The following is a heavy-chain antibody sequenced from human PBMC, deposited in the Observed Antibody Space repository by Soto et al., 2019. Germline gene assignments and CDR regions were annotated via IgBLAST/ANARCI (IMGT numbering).Heavy chain of an antibody. CDR1: GVSINSGDYY. Sequence: QVQLQESGPGLVKPSQTLSLTCTVSGVSINSGDYYWSWIRQHAGKGLEWIGYIYYSGSTFYNPSLKSRVSISLDTSKNQFSLNLNSVTAADTAVYSCARSRCSGGACYFFDYWGQGTLVTVSS. CDR3: ARSRCSGGACYFFDY. V-gene: IGHV4-31*03. J-gene: IGHJ4*02. CDR2: IYYSGST. D-gene: IGHD2-21*02.